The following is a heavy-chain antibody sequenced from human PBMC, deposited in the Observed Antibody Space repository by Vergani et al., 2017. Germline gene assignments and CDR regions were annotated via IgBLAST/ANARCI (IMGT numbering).Heavy chain of an antibody. Sequence: EVQLVESGGGLVKPGGSLRLSCAASGFSFSSYSMNWVRQAPGKGLEWVASISGSSSYVFYRDSVEGRFTITRDNAKKSVYLQMNSLRAEDTAVYYCARDLEYCSSTSCYTAYYYYMDVWGKGTTVTVSS. CDR1: GFSFSSYS. J-gene: IGHJ6*03. CDR3: ARDLEYCSSTSCYTAYYYYMDV. D-gene: IGHD2-2*02. V-gene: IGHV3-21*02. CDR2: ISGSSSYV.